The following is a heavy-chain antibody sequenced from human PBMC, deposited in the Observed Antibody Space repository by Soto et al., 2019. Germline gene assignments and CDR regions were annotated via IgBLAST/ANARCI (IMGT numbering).Heavy chain of an antibody. CDR1: GFTFSSYV. CDR2: ISYDGSNK. V-gene: IGHV3-30-3*01. CDR3: ARGNPHYSGYDPNYFDY. J-gene: IGHJ4*02. Sequence: QVQLVESGGGVVQPGRSLRLSCAASGFTFSSYVMHWVRQAPGKGLEWVAVISYDGSNKYYADSVKGRFTISRDNSKNTLYLQMNSLRAEDTAVYYCARGNPHYSGYDPNYFDYWGQGTLVTVSS. D-gene: IGHD5-12*01.